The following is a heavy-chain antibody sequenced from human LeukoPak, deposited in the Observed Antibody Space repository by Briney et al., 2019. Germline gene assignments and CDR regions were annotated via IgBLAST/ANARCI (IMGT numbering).Heavy chain of an antibody. CDR1: GGSISSYY. CDR2: LSYSGST. D-gene: IGHD2-2*01. CDR3: ARESGQLLSNWFDP. V-gene: IGHV4-59*12. J-gene: IGHJ5*02. Sequence: SETLSLTCTVSGGSISSYYWSWIRQPPGKGLEWIGYLSYSGSTNYNPSLKSRVTISVDTSKNQFSLKLSSVTAADTAVYYCARESGQLLSNWFDPWGQGTLVTVSS.